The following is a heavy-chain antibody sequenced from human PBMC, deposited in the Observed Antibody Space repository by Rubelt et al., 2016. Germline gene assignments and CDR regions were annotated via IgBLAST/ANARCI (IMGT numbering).Heavy chain of an antibody. J-gene: IGHJ4*02. Sequence: QVTLRESGPALVKPTQTLTLTCTFSGFSLSTSGMCVSWIRQPPGKALEWLARIDWDDDKYYSTSLKTRLTISKDTSKNQVVLTMTNMDPVDTATYYGARMNCGGVRRYFDYWGQGTLVTVSS. CDR3: ARMNCGGVRRYFDY. CDR2: IDWDDDK. D-gene: IGHD2-21*01. CDR1: GFSLSTSGMC. V-gene: IGHV2-70*15.